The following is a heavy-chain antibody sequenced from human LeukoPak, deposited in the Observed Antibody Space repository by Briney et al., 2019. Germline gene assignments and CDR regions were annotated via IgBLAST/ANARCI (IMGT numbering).Heavy chain of an antibody. CDR1: GYIFTDYY. J-gene: IGHJ4*02. V-gene: IGHV1-2*02. Sequence: ASVKVSCTASGYIFTDYYMHWVRQAPGQGLEWLGRINLRNGGTRYAQKFQSRVTLTGDSSINTAYMDMSGLRSDDAAVYFCARDWSGYDPIGFFDYWGQGTLVTVSS. CDR3: ARDWSGYDPIGFFDY. D-gene: IGHD5-12*01. CDR2: INLRNGGT.